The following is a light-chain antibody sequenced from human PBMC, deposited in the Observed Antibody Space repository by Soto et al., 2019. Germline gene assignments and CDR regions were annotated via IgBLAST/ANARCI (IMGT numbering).Light chain of an antibody. V-gene: IGKV3-15*01. CDR2: GAS. CDR3: QQYNNWPPT. J-gene: IGKJ1*01. CDR1: QSVSNK. Sequence: EIVMTQSPATLSVSPGEGATLSCRASQSVSNKLAWYQQKPGQAPRLLIFGASTRALGISPRFSGSGSGTEFTLTISSLQSEDFAVFYCQQYNNWPPTFGQGTKVEIK.